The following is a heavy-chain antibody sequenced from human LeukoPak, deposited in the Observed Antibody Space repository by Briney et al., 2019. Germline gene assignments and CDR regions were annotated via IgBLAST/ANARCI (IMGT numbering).Heavy chain of an antibody. Sequence: PGGSLRLSCAASGFTFSSYAMNWVRQAPGKGLEWVSSISSSSSYIYYADSVKGRFTISRDNAKNSLYLQMNSLRAEDTAVYYCAREFQTGTSRPFDYWGQGTLVTVSS. V-gene: IGHV3-21*01. CDR2: ISSSSSYI. D-gene: IGHD1-7*01. CDR3: AREFQTGTSRPFDY. J-gene: IGHJ4*02. CDR1: GFTFSSYA.